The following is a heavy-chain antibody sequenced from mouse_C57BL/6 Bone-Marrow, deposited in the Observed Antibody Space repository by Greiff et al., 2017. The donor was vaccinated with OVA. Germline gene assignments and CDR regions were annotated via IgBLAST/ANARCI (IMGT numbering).Heavy chain of an antibody. CDR3: VRQGTTGDFDY. CDR1: GFSFNTYA. V-gene: IGHV10-1*01. J-gene: IGHJ2*01. CDR2: IRSKSNNYAT. Sequence: EVQRVESGGGLVQPKGSLKLSCAASGFSFNTYAMNWVRQAPGKGLEWVARIRSKSNNYATYYADSVKDRFTISRDDSESMLYLQMNNLKTEDTAMYYCVRQGTTGDFDYWGQGTTLTVSS. D-gene: IGHD2-13*01.